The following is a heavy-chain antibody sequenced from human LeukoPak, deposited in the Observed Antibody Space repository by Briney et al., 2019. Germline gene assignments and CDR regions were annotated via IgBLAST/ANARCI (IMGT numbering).Heavy chain of an antibody. Sequence: PGESLTLSCKISGDMLTNNWIGWVRQVPGKGLEWMGLIYPGNSDTIYSPLFQGQVTLSVDRSISTAYLHWSSLKAADTAIYYCARFAVPSSLDYGGQGTLVTVS. CDR2: IYPGNSDT. CDR3: ARFAVPSSLDY. J-gene: IGHJ4*02. CDR1: GDMLTNNW. V-gene: IGHV5-51*03. D-gene: IGHD6-13*01.